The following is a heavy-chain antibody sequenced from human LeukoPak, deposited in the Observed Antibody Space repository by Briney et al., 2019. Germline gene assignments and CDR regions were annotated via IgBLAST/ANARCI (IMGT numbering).Heavy chain of an antibody. J-gene: IGHJ4*02. V-gene: IGHV3-21*01. D-gene: IGHD4-23*01. CDR2: ISSSSSYI. CDR1: GFTFISYT. Sequence: PGGSLRLSRAASGFTFISYTMNWVRQAPGKGLEWVSSISSSSSYIYYGDSVKGRFTISRDNAKNSLYLQMNSLRAEDTAVYYCARDPNSGFDYWGQGTLVTVSS. CDR3: ARDPNSGFDY.